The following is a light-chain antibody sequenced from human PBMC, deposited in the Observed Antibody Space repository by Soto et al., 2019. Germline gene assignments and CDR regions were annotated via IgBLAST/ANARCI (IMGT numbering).Light chain of an antibody. CDR3: LQYHTYRT. CDR1: QSISPW. CDR2: DAS. J-gene: IGKJ1*01. Sequence: DIQMTQSPSKLAASVGDRLTLTCRASQSISPWLAWYQQKPGKAPKLLIFDASNLESGVPSRFSGSGSGTEFTLTISSLQPDDFATYYCLQYHTYRTFGQGTKVDIK. V-gene: IGKV1-5*01.